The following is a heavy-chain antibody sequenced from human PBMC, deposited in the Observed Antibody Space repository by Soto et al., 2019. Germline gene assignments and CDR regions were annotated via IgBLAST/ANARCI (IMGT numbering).Heavy chain of an antibody. CDR2: INTKSGAT. V-gene: IGHV1-2*02. Sequence: ASVKVSCKASGYIFTDYYMHWVRQAPGQGLEWMGCINTKSGATKSAQKFQGRVTMTRDTSISTAYLDLSGLRSDDTAVYYCAKVDVMIAFGGVTPWYFDPWGQGTLVTVSS. J-gene: IGHJ5*02. D-gene: IGHD3-16*01. CDR1: GYIFTDYY. CDR3: AKVDVMIAFGGVTPWYFDP.